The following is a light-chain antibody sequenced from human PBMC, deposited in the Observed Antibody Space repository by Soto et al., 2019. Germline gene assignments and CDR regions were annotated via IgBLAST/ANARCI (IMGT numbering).Light chain of an antibody. V-gene: IGLV1-47*01. CDR3: AAWDDSLSALV. J-gene: IGLJ3*02. CDR2: RND. Sequence: QSVLTQPPSASGSPGQRVTISCSGSSSNIESNYVYRYQQLPGSAPKLLIYRNDQRPSGVPDQFSGSKSGTSASLAISGLRSEDEADYYSAAWDDSLSALVFGGGTKLTVL. CDR1: SSNIESNY.